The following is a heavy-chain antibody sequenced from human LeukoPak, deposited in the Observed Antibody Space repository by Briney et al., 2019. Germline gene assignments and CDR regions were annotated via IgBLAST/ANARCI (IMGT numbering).Heavy chain of an antibody. J-gene: IGHJ4*02. CDR2: ISGSGGST. V-gene: IGHV3-23*01. CDR1: GFTFSSYA. D-gene: IGHD3-22*01. Sequence: GGSLRLSCAASGFTFSSYAMSWVRQAPGKGLEWVSAISGSGGSTYYADSVKGRFTISRDNSKNTLYLQMNSLSAEDTAVYYCAKDPYYYDSSGYHQSPFDYWGQGTLVTVSS. CDR3: AKDPYYYDSSGYHQSPFDY.